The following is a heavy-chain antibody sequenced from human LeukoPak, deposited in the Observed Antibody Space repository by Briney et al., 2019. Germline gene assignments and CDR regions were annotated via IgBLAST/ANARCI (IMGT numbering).Heavy chain of an antibody. CDR2: ISGSGGST. CDR1: GFTISSYA. Sequence: PGGSLRLSCAASGFTISSYAMSWVRQAPGKGLEWVSAISGSGGSTYYADSVKGRFTISRDNSKNTLYLQMNSLRAGDTAVYYCAKDLLRISVVVVAACDYWGQGTLVTVSS. D-gene: IGHD2-15*01. V-gene: IGHV3-23*01. CDR3: AKDLLRISVVVVAACDY. J-gene: IGHJ4*02.